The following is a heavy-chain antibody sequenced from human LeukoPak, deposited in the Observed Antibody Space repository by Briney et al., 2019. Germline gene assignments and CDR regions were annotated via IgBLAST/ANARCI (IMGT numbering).Heavy chain of an antibody. D-gene: IGHD3-22*01. Sequence: GASVKVSCKVSGYTLTELSMHWVRQAPGKGLEWMGGFDPEDGETIYAQKFQGRVTMTEDTSTDTAYMELSSLRSGDTAVYYCATGGFSAYYYDSSGYYSFDYWGQGTLVTVSS. J-gene: IGHJ4*02. CDR1: GYTLTELS. V-gene: IGHV1-24*01. CDR2: FDPEDGET. CDR3: ATGGFSAYYYDSSGYYSFDY.